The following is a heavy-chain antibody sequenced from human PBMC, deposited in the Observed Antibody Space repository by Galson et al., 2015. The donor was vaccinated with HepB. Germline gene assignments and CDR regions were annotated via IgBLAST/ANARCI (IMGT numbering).Heavy chain of an antibody. J-gene: IGHJ4*02. CDR2: INPSGGSA. CDR3: ARALPVAATFDY. CDR1: GYTFTSYY. V-gene: IGHV1-46*01. Sequence: SVKVSCKASGYTFTSYYMHWVRQAPGQGLEWMGIINPSGGSASYAQKFQGRVTMTRDTSTSTVYMELSSLRSEDTAVYYCARALPVAATFDYWGQGTLVTVSS. D-gene: IGHD2-15*01.